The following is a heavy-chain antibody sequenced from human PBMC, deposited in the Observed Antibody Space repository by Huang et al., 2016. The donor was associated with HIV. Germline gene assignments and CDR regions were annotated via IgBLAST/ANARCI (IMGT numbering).Heavy chain of an antibody. CDR3: VRENYGSGSTLHWFDP. Sequence: DVQLVESGGGLVKPGGSLRLSCAASGFSFDSFAMHWVRQAPGKGLGWVASSTASSSFKDYAGSLTGRFTVSRDNAKNSLYLQMNSLRPEDTAVYYCVRENYGSGSTLHWFDPWGQGTLVTVSS. CDR1: GFSFDSFA. D-gene: IGHD3-10*01. J-gene: IGHJ5*02. V-gene: IGHV3-21*01. CDR2: STASSSFK.